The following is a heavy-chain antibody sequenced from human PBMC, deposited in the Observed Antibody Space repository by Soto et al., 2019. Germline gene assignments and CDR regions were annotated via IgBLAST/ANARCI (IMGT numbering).Heavy chain of an antibody. V-gene: IGHV5-51*01. CDR1: GYSFTNYW. J-gene: IGHJ6*02. Sequence: YLKISCKGSGYSFTNYWIGWVRQMPGKGLEWMGIIYPGDSETKYSPSFQGQVTISADKSISTAYLQWSSLKASDTAMYYCARHEAASLYYYAMDVWGQGTTVTVSS. CDR2: IYPGDSET. CDR3: ARHEAASLYYYAMDV. D-gene: IGHD6-13*01.